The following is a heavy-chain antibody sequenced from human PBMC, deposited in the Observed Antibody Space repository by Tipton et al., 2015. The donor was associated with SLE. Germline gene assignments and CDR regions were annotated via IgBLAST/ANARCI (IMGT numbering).Heavy chain of an antibody. V-gene: IGHV4-38-2*01. D-gene: IGHD5-12*01. CDR3: ARHELVAAKADY. J-gene: IGHJ4*02. CDR2: IYHSGNT. CDR1: GFSISIGYY. Sequence: TLSLTCAVSGFSISIGYYCGWIRQPPGKGVEWSGTIYHSGNTYYNPSHKSRLTLSVDTSKNQFSLKLTSVTAADTAVYYCARHELVAAKADYWGQGTLVTVAS.